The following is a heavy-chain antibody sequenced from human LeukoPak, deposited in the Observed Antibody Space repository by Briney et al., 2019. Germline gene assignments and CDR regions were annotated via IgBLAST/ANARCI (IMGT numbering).Heavy chain of an antibody. CDR1: GFTVSINY. D-gene: IGHD1-26*01. J-gene: IGHJ3*02. CDR3: ARDRTPATRGFDT. V-gene: IGHV3-66*01. Sequence: GGSLRLSCAASGFTVSINYMNWVRQAPGKGLEWVSVIFSGGDTYYADSVKGRFTISRDNPKNTLYLQMNSLRAEDTAVYYCARDRTPATRGFDTWGQGTLVTVSS. CDR2: IFSGGDT.